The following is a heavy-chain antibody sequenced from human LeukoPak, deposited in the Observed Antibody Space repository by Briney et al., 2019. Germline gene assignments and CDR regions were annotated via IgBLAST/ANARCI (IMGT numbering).Heavy chain of an antibody. J-gene: IGHJ4*02. CDR1: GFTFSSYA. Sequence: PGGSLRLSCAASGFTFSSYAMSWARQAPGKGLEWVSAISGSGGSTYYADSVKGRFTISRDNSKNTLYLQMNSLRAEDTAVYYCAKVPSSGYYPIFDYWGQGTLVTVSS. V-gene: IGHV3-23*01. CDR2: ISGSGGST. D-gene: IGHD3-22*01. CDR3: AKVPSSGYYPIFDY.